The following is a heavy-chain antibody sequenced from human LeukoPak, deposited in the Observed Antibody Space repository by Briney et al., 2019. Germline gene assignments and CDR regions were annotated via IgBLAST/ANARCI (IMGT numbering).Heavy chain of an antibody. D-gene: IGHD4-23*01. CDR2: IYYSGST. CDR3: ARHQHLGYGGNSDAFDI. V-gene: IGHV4-34*01. J-gene: IGHJ3*02. CDR1: GGSFSGYY. Sequence: KPSETLSLTCAVYGGSFSGYYWSWIRQPPGKGLEWIGSIYYSGSTYYNPSLKGRVTISVDTSKNQFSLKLSSVTAADTAVYYCARHQHLGYGGNSDAFDIWGQGTMVTVSS.